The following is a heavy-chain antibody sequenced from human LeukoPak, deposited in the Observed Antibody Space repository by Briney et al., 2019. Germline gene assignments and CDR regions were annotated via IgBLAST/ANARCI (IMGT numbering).Heavy chain of an antibody. CDR1: GGSISSSSYY. Sequence: SETLSLTCTVSGGSISSSSYYWGWIRQPPGEGLEWIGSIYYSGSTYYNPSLKSRVTISVDTSKNQFSLKLSSVTAADTAVYYCARDLRYYYDSSGYVNDYWGQGTLVTVSS. V-gene: IGHV4-39*07. J-gene: IGHJ4*02. CDR3: ARDLRYYYDSSGYVNDY. D-gene: IGHD3-22*01. CDR2: IYYSGST.